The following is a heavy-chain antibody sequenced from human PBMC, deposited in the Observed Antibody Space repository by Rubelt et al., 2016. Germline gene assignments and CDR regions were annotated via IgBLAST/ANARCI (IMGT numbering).Heavy chain of an antibody. CDR3: AREDTTDRGWYDALDI. J-gene: IGHJ3*02. V-gene: IGHV1-3*01. D-gene: IGHD6-19*01. CDR1: GYTFTSYA. CDR2: INAGNGNT. Sequence: QVQLVQSGAEVKKPGASVKVSCKASGYTFTSYAMHWVRQAPGPRLEWMGWINAGNGNTKYSQKFQGRVTITRDTSARKAYMELSSLGSEDTAVYYCAREDTTDRGWYDALDIWGQGTMVTVSS.